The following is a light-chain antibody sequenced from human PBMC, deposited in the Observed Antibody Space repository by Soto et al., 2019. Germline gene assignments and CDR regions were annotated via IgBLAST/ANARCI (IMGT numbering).Light chain of an antibody. J-gene: IGKJ2*01. CDR3: QQRSNGPPYT. Sequence: EIVLTQSPATLSLSPGERATLSCRASKSVSSYLAWYQQKPGQAPRLLIYDASNRATGIPARFNGSGSGTAFTLTISSLEPEDFAVYYCQQRSNGPPYTFGQGTKLEIK. V-gene: IGKV3-11*01. CDR1: KSVSSY. CDR2: DAS.